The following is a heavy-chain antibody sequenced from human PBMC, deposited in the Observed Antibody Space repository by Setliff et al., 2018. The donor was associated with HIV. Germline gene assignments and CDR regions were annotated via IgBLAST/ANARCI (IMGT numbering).Heavy chain of an antibody. CDR2: ISAYNGNT. V-gene: IGHV1-18*04. Sequence: ASVKVSCKASGYSFTAYYVHWVRQAPGQGLEWMGWISAYNGNTDYAQKVQGRVTMTTDTSTSTAYMELRSLRSDDTAVYYCARGLYSSSSRGAFDIWGQGTMVTVSS. CDR1: GYSFTAYY. CDR3: ARGLYSSSSRGAFDI. D-gene: IGHD6-6*01. J-gene: IGHJ3*02.